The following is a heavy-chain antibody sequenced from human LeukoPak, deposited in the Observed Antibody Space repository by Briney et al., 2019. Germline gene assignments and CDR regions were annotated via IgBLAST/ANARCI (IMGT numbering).Heavy chain of an antibody. Sequence: GRSLRLSCAASGFTFSSYAMHWVRQAPGKGLEWVAVISYDGSNKYYADSVKGRFTISRDNSKNTLYLQMNSLRAEDTAVYYCARVARMILVAYYFDSWGQGTLVTVSP. CDR3: ARVARMILVAYYFDS. V-gene: IGHV3-30-3*01. J-gene: IGHJ4*02. D-gene: IGHD3-22*01. CDR2: ISYDGSNK. CDR1: GFTFSSYA.